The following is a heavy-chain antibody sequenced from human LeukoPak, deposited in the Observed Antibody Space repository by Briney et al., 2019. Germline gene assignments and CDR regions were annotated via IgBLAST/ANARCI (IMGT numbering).Heavy chain of an antibody. J-gene: IGHJ6*03. CDR2: IKQDGSEK. CDR1: GFTFSSYW. Sequence: GGSLRLSCAASGFTFSSYWMSWVRQAPGKGLEWVANIKQDGSEKYYVDSVKGRFTISRDNAKNSLYLQMNSLRAEDTAVYYCARDRYYDFWSGYYTHSDYMDVWGKGTTVTVSS. CDR3: ARDRYYDFWSGYYTHSDYMDV. V-gene: IGHV3-7*01. D-gene: IGHD3-3*01.